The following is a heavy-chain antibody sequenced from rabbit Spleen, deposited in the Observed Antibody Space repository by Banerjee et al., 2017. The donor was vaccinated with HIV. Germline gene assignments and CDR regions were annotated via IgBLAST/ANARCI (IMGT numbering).Heavy chain of an antibody. Sequence: QSLEESGGDLVKPGASLTLTCTASGVSFSSNYYMCWVRQAPGKGLEWIACINTATAKAVYANWAKGRFTISTTSSTTVTLQMTSLTAADTATYFCARNYVNAFDPWGQGTLVTVS. CDR2: INTATAKA. D-gene: IGHD1-1*01. CDR3: ARNYVNAFDP. J-gene: IGHJ2*01. CDR1: GVSFSSNYY. V-gene: IGHV1S40*01.